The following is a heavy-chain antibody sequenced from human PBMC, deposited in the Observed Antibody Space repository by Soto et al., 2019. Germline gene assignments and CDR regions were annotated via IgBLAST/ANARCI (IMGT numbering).Heavy chain of an antibody. D-gene: IGHD3-10*01. J-gene: IGHJ4*02. CDR2: IYSGGST. Sequence: EVQLVESGGGLVQPGGSLRLSCAASGFTVSSNYMSWVRQAPGKGLEWVSVIYSGGSTDYTDSVKGRFTISRDISKNTVYLQMNSLRAEGTAVYYCAREGSGSFYIWGQGTLVTVPS. CDR3: AREGSGSFYI. CDR1: GFTVSSNY. V-gene: IGHV3-66*01.